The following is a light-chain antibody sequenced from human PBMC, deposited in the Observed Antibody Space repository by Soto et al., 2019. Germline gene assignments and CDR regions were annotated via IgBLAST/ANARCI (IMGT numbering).Light chain of an antibody. CDR2: DAS. CDR1: QSVSSY. Sequence: EIVLTQSPATLSLSPGERATLSCRASQSVSSYLAWYQQKPGQAPRLLIYDASNRATRIPARFSGSGSGTDFTLTISSLEPEDFAVYYCQQRSNWPLLPFGGGTKVEIK. J-gene: IGKJ4*01. CDR3: QQRSNWPLLP. V-gene: IGKV3-11*01.